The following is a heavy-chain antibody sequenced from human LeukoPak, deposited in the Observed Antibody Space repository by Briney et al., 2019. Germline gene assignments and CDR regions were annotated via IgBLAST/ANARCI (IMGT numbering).Heavy chain of an antibody. D-gene: IGHD1-26*01. V-gene: IGHV4-30-4*08. CDR3: ASVEWEPQYYFDY. CDR2: IYYSGST. CDR1: GGSISSGDYY. Sequence: SETLSLTCTVSGGSISSGDYYWSWIRQPPGKGLEWIAYIYYSGSTYYNPSLKSRVTISVDTSKNQFSLKLSSVTAADTAVYYCASVEWEPQYYFDYWGQGTLVTVSS. J-gene: IGHJ4*02.